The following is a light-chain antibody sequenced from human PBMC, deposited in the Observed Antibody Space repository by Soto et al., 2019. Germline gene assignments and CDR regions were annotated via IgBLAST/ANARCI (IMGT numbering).Light chain of an antibody. CDR1: QSISSY. J-gene: IGKJ3*01. V-gene: IGKV1-39*01. CDR2: AAS. CDR3: QQSYSTPLFGPRSSLP. Sequence: DIQMTQSPSSLSASVGDRVTITCRASQSISSYLNWYQQKPGKAPKLLIYAASSLQSGVPSRFSGSGYGTAFTLTIRSLQPEDFATYYCQQSYSTPLFGPRSSLPFGPGTKVDIK.